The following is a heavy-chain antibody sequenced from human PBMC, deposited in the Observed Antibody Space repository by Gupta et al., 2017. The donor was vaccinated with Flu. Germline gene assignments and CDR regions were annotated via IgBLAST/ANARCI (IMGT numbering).Heavy chain of an antibody. Sequence: EVQLVESGGDLVKPGGSLRLSCAASGFTFSSYSMNWVRQAPGKGLEWVSSISSSSSYIYYADSVKGRFTISRDNAKNSLYLQMNSLRAEDTAVYYWAVPMTTVINSFDYWGQGTLVTVSS. CDR2: ISSSSSYI. CDR3: AVPMTTVINSFDY. J-gene: IGHJ4*02. D-gene: IGHD4-17*01. CDR1: GFTFSSYS. V-gene: IGHV3-21*01.